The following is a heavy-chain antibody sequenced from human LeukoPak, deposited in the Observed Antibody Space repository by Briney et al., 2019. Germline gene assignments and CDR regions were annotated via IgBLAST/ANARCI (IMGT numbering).Heavy chain of an antibody. CDR1: GGTFSSYA. Sequence: GASVKVSCKASGGTFSSYAISWVRQAPGQGLEWMGGIIPIFGTANYAQKFQGRVTITADESTSTAYMELSSLRSEDTAVYYCAREYSGYDDAFDIWGQGTMVTVSS. CDR2: IIPIFGTA. J-gene: IGHJ3*02. D-gene: IGHD5-12*01. CDR3: AREYSGYDDAFDI. V-gene: IGHV1-69*13.